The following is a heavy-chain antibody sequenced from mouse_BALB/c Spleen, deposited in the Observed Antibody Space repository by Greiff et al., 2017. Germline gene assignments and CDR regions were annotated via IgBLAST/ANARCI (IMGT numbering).Heavy chain of an antibody. V-gene: IGHV5-6-2*01. J-gene: IGHJ2*01. CDR1: GFTFSSYY. Sequence: EVQRVESGGDLVKLGGSLKLSCAASGFTFSSYYMSWVRQTPEKRLELVAAINSNGGSTYYPDTVKGRFTISRDNAKNTLYLQMSSLKSEDTALYYCARRETGYYDYWGQGTTLTVSS. CDR3: ARRETGYYDY. CDR2: INSNGGST. D-gene: IGHD1-1*01.